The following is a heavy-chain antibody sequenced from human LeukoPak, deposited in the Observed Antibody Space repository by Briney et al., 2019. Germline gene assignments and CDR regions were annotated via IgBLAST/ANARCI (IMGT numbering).Heavy chain of an antibody. CDR2: IIPIFGTA. CDR3: ASASGNIVVVPVAVWYFDL. D-gene: IGHD2-2*01. CDR1: GGTFSNYT. J-gene: IGHJ2*01. Sequence: SVKVSCKASGGTFSNYTISWVRQAPGQGLEWMGGIIPIFGTAKYAQKFQGRVTITADESTSTGYMELSSLRSEVTAVYYCASASGNIVVVPVAVWYFDLWGRGTLVTVSS. V-gene: IGHV1-69*13.